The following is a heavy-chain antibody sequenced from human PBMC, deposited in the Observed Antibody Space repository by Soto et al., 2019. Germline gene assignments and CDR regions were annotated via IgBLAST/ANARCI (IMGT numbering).Heavy chain of an antibody. CDR2: ISGSGGST. CDR3: AKDLGVIAGAGHFDY. V-gene: IGHV3-23*01. J-gene: IGHJ4*02. CDR1: GFPFSIYA. D-gene: IGHD6-19*01. Sequence: PGGSLRLSCAASGFPFSIYAMSLVRQSPGKGLEWVSAISGSGGSTYYADSVKGRFTISRDNSKNTLYLQMNSLGAEDTAVYYCAKDLGVIAGAGHFDYWGQGTLVPVSS.